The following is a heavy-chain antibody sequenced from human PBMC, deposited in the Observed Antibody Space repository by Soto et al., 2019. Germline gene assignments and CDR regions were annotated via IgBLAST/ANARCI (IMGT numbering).Heavy chain of an antibody. CDR3: ARDLRYSYGPYDPVQGLAGMDV. Sequence: ASVKVSCKASGGTFSSYAISWVRQAPGQGLEWMGGIIPIFGTANYAQKFQGRVTITADESTSTAYMELSSLRSEDTAVYYCARDLRYSYGPYDPVQGLAGMDVWGQGTTVTVSS. J-gene: IGHJ6*02. CDR1: GGTFSSYA. V-gene: IGHV1-69*13. D-gene: IGHD5-18*01. CDR2: IIPIFGTA.